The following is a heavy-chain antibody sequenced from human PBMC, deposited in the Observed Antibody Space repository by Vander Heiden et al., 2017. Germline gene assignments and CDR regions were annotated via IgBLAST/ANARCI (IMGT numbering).Heavy chain of an antibody. D-gene: IGHD6-19*01. V-gene: IGHV3-48*01. Sequence: EVQLVESGGGLVQPGGSLRLSCAASGFTFSSYSMNWVRRAPGKGVEWCVYISSSSSTIYYADSVKGRFTISRDNAKNSLYLQMNSLRAEDTAVYYCARDSRGSSGYIDYWGQGTLVTVSS. CDR1: GFTFSSYS. J-gene: IGHJ4*02. CDR2: ISSSSSTI. CDR3: ARDSRGSSGYIDY.